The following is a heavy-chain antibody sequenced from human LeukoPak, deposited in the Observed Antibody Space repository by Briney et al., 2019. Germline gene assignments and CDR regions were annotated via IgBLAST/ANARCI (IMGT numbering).Heavy chain of an antibody. CDR3: ARDVTGAGYWYFDL. Sequence: GGSLRLSCAASGFTFSSYSMNWVRQAPGKGLEWVSYISTGSNTIYYADSVKGRFTISRDNAKNSLYLQMNSLRAEDTAVYYCARDVTGAGYWYFDLWGRGTLVTVSS. J-gene: IGHJ2*01. CDR2: ISTGSNTI. V-gene: IGHV3-48*04. D-gene: IGHD6-13*01. CDR1: GFTFSSYS.